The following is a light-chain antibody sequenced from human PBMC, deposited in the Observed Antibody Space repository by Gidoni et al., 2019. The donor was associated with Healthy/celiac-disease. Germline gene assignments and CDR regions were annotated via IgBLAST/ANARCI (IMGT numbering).Light chain of an antibody. CDR2: WGS. V-gene: IGKV2-28*01. J-gene: IGKJ4*01. CDR1: QSLLHSNGYNS. Sequence: DIVMTQSPLPLPVTPGEPDSIPCRSSQSLLHSNGYNSWDWYLQKPGQSPQLLIYWGSNRASGVPDRFSGSGSGTDFTLKISRVEAEDVGVYYCMQALQTPAFGGGTKVEIK. CDR3: MQALQTPA.